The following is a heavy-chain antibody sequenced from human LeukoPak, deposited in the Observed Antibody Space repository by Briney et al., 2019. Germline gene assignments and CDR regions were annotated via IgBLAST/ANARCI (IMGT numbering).Heavy chain of an antibody. D-gene: IGHD3-9*01. Sequence: ASVKVSCKVSGDSLINLSTHWVRQAPGKGLEWVGGLDPEDGETIYAQKFQGRVTMTEDTSTGTIYMELSSPRSEDTAVYYCTSRTGLRYFDPIKYWGQGTQVTVSS. CDR1: GDSLINLS. V-gene: IGHV1-24*01. CDR3: TSRTGLRYFDPIKY. CDR2: LDPEDGET. J-gene: IGHJ4*02.